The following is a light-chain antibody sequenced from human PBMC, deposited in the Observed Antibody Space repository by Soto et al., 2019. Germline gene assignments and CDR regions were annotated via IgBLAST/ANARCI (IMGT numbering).Light chain of an antibody. CDR3: QQLNSFPIP. CDR2: GAS. V-gene: IGKV1-9*01. J-gene: IGKJ3*01. Sequence: IQLTQSPSSLSASVGDRVTISCRASQGIANFLAWYQQKPGKAPKLLIYGASTLQSGVPSRFSGSGSGTDFPLTISSLQPADVATYYCQQLNSFPIPFGPGTKVDIK. CDR1: QGIANF.